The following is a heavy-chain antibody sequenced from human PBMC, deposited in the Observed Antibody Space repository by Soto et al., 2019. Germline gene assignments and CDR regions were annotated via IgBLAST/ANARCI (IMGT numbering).Heavy chain of an antibody. D-gene: IGHD2-2*01. CDR1: GGSISSGDYY. V-gene: IGHV4-30-4*01. Sequence: SETLSLTCTVSGGSISSGDYYWSWIRQPPGKGLEWIGYIYYSGSTYYNPSLKSRVTISVDTSKNQFSLKLSSVTAADTAVYYCARVVYCSSTSCYRGDYGMDVWGPGTTVTVSS. CDR3: ARVVYCSSTSCYRGDYGMDV. J-gene: IGHJ6*02. CDR2: IYYSGST.